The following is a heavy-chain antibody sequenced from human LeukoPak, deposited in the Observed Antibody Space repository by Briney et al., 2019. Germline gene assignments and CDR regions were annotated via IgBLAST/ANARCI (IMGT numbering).Heavy chain of an antibody. CDR1: GFTFRNYV. D-gene: IGHD3-10*01. CDR3: AREGYYGSGSPPSLYFDY. Sequence: AGESLRLSCAASGFTFRNYVIHWVRQAPGKGLEWVAVTSSDLNVKLYADSVKGRFTISRDNSRSTLYLQMNSLRPEDTAIYYCAREGYYGSGSPPSLYFDYWGQGTLVTVSS. CDR2: TSSDLNVK. V-gene: IGHV3-30-3*01. J-gene: IGHJ4*02.